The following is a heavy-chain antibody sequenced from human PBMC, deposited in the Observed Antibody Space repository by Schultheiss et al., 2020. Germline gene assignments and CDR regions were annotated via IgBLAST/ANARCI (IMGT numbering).Heavy chain of an antibody. CDR1: GGSINSGVYY. Sequence: SETLSITCTVSGGSINSGVYYWSWIRQHPGKGLEWIGYIYYSGSTYYNPSLKSRVTISVDTSKNQFSLKLSSVTAADTAVYYCARAGITIFGVVPGAFDIWGQGTMVTVSS. J-gene: IGHJ3*02. CDR3: ARAGITIFGVVPGAFDI. V-gene: IGHV4-31*03. D-gene: IGHD3-3*01. CDR2: IYYSGST.